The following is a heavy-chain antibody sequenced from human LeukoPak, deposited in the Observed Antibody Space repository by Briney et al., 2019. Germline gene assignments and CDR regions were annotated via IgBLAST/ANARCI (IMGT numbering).Heavy chain of an antibody. V-gene: IGHV1-8*01. CDR1: GYTFTRYD. CDR2: MNPNNGNT. Sequence: GASVKVSCKASGYTFTRYDINWVRQATGQGLEWMGWMNPNNGNTDYAQKFQGRVTMTRDTSITTAYMELRSLRSDDAAVYYCAREDSSGYGYYYYYMGVWGKGTTVTVSS. D-gene: IGHD3-22*01. CDR3: AREDSSGYGYYYYYMGV. J-gene: IGHJ6*03.